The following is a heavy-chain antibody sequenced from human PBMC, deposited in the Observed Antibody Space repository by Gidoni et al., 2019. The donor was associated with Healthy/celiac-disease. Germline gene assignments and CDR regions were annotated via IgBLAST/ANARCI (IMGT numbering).Heavy chain of an antibody. D-gene: IGHD3-22*01. Sequence: QVQLVQSGAEVKKPGASVKVSCTASGYPFTSYYMHWVRQAPGQGLEWMGIINPSGGSTSYAQKFQGRVTMTRDTSTSTVYLELSSLRSEDTAVYYCARAYDSTRDAFDIWGQGTMVTVSS. CDR1: GYPFTSYY. CDR2: INPSGGST. J-gene: IGHJ3*02. V-gene: IGHV1-46*03. CDR3: ARAYDSTRDAFDI.